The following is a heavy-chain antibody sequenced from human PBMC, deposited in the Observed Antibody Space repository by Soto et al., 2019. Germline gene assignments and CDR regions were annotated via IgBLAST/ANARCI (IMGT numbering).Heavy chain of an antibody. CDR1: GGSISSGGYY. V-gene: IGHV4-31*03. CDR3: ARDHRYCSGGSCYLGWFDP. J-gene: IGHJ5*02. D-gene: IGHD2-15*01. Sequence: SETLSLTCTVSGGSISSGGYYWSWIRQHPGKGLEWIGYIYYSGSTYYNPSLKSRVTISVDTSKNQFSLKLSSVTAADTAVYYCARDHRYCSGGSCYLGWFDPWGQGTLVTVSS. CDR2: IYYSGST.